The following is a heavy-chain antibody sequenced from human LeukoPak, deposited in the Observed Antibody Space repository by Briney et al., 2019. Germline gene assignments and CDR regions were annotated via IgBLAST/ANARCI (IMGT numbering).Heavy chain of an antibody. Sequence: SQTLSLTCTVSGGSISSGSYYWGWIRQPAGKGLEWIGRIYTSGSTNYNPSLKSRVTISVDTSKNQFSLKLSSVTAADTAVYYCARHAFWSIDYWGQGTLVTVSS. V-gene: IGHV4-61*02. J-gene: IGHJ4*02. CDR2: IYTSGST. D-gene: IGHD3-3*01. CDR1: GGSISSGSYY. CDR3: ARHAFWSIDY.